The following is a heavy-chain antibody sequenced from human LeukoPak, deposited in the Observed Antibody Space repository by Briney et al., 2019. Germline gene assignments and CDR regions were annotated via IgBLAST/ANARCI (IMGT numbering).Heavy chain of an antibody. D-gene: IGHD5-18*01. J-gene: IGHJ4*02. CDR1: GDSISSGAYY. V-gene: IGHV4-61*08. CDR2: IYYSGSI. CDR3: ARSRGYSYGTTFLDY. Sequence: SETLSLTCTVSGDSISSGAYYWSWIRQPPGKGLEWIGYIYYSGSINYNPSLKSRVTISVDTSKNQFSLKLISVTAADTAVYYCARSRGYSYGTTFLDYWGQGTLVTVSS.